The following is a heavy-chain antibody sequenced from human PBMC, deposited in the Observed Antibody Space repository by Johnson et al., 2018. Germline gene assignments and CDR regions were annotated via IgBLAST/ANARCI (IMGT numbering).Heavy chain of an antibody. D-gene: IGHD5-12*01. J-gene: IGHJ6*03. Sequence: VQLVESGGGVVQPGRSLRLSCAASGFTFSSYWMSWVRQAPGKGLEWVANIKQDGSEKYYVDSVKGRFTISRDNAKNSLYRQMNSLRAEDTAVYYCARGGYYYYYYMDVWGKGTTVTVSS. V-gene: IGHV3-7*01. CDR2: IKQDGSEK. CDR1: GFTFSSYW. CDR3: ARGGYYYYYYMDV.